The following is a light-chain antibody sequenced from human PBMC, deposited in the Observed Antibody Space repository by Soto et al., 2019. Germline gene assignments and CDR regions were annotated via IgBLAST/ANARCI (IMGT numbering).Light chain of an antibody. Sequence: EIVMTQSPATLSVSPGERATLSCRASQSVSSNLAWYQQKPGQAPRLLIYGASTRATGIPARFSGSGSGTEFTLTISSLRPEDFAVYYCQQYNNWPRTFGQGTKV. CDR1: QSVSSN. J-gene: IGKJ1*01. CDR2: GAS. CDR3: QQYNNWPRT. V-gene: IGKV3-15*01.